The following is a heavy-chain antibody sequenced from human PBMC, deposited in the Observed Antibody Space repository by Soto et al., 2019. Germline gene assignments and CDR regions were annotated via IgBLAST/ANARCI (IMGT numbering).Heavy chain of an antibody. CDR1: SYSIISDYY. V-gene: IGHV4-38-2*02. Sequence: XETLSVSCTVSSYSIISDYYWGWIRQPPGNGLEWIGSFYHSGSTHYNPSLKSRVTISVDTSKNQFSLKLTSVTAADTAVYFCARFPADWGQGILVTVSS. CDR3: ARFPAD. J-gene: IGHJ4*02. CDR2: FYHSGST.